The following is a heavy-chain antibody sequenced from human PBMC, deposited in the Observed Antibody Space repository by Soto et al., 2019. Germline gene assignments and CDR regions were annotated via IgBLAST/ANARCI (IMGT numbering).Heavy chain of an antibody. CDR1: GYTLTELS. V-gene: IGHV1-24*01. CDR2: FDPEDGET. D-gene: IGHD3-3*01. CDR3: ATGLITIFGVVKSNLDY. J-gene: IGHJ4*02. Sequence: GASVKVSCKVSGYTLTELSMHWVRQAPGKGLEWMGGFDPEDGETIYAQKFQGRVTMTEDTSTDTAYMELSSLRSEDTAVYYCATGLITIFGVVKSNLDYWGQGTLVTVSS.